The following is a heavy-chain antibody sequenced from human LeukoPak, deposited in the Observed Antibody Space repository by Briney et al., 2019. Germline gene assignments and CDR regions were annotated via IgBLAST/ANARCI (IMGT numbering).Heavy chain of an antibody. Sequence: GRSLRLSCAASGFTFSSYGMHWVRQAPGKGLEWVAVISYDGSNRYYADSVKGRFTISRDNSKNTLYLQMNSLRAEDTAVYYCAKDLQVKYIVVVPAASMGTAMGPDSWGQGTLV. V-gene: IGHV3-30*18. CDR1: GFTFSSYG. J-gene: IGHJ4*02. CDR3: AKDLQVKYIVVVPAASMGTAMGPDS. D-gene: IGHD2-2*01. CDR2: ISYDGSNR.